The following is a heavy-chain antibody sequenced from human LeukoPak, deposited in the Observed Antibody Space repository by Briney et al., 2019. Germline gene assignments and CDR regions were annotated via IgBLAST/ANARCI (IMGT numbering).Heavy chain of an antibody. D-gene: IGHD3-10*01. CDR2: IYSGGNT. CDR3: AWVREWFGELDFDY. J-gene: IGHJ4*02. Sequence: PGGSLRLSCTVSGFTVSINSMSWVRQAPGKGLEWVSFIYSGGNTHYSDSVKGRFTISRDNSKNTLYLQMNSLRAEDTAVYYCAWVREWFGELDFDYWGQGTLVTVSS. V-gene: IGHV3-53*01. CDR1: GFTVSINS.